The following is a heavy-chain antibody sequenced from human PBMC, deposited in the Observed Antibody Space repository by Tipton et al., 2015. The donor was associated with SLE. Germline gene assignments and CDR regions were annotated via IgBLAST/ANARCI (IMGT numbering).Heavy chain of an antibody. Sequence: TLSLTCTVSGGSLNSCWYYWSWLRQHPGKGLEWIGYIYYSGSTYHNPSLKSRVIISVDTSKNQFSLKLSSVASADTAVYYCARAYSYANFDYWGQGTQVTVSS. CDR1: GGSLNSCWYY. V-gene: IGHV4-31*03. D-gene: IGHD3-16*01. J-gene: IGHJ4*02. CDR2: IYYSGST. CDR3: ARAYSYANFDY.